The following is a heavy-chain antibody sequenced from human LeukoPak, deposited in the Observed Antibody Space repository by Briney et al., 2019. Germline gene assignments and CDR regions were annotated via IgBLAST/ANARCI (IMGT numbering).Heavy chain of an antibody. J-gene: IGHJ5*02. Sequence: GASVKVSCKASGYTFTGYYMHWVRQAPGQGLEWMGWINPNSGGTNYAQKFQGRVTMTTDTSTSTAYMELRSLRSDDTAVYYCARDATEYCSNGVCYGNNDENWFDPWGQGTLVTVSS. CDR1: GYTFTGYY. D-gene: IGHD2-8*01. V-gene: IGHV1-2*02. CDR3: ARDATEYCSNGVCYGNNDENWFDP. CDR2: INPNSGGT.